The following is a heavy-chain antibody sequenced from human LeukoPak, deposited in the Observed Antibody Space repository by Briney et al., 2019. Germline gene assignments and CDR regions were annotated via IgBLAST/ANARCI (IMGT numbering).Heavy chain of an antibody. Sequence: ASVKVSCKASGYTFTGYYMHWVRQAPGQGLEWMGWINPNSGGTNYAQKFQGRVTMTRDTSISTAYMELSRLRSDDTAVYYCARRAHYYDSSGYYRTAGAFDIWGQGTMVTVSS. D-gene: IGHD3-22*01. CDR1: GYTFTGYY. CDR2: INPNSGGT. V-gene: IGHV1-2*02. CDR3: ARRAHYYDSSGYYRTAGAFDI. J-gene: IGHJ3*02.